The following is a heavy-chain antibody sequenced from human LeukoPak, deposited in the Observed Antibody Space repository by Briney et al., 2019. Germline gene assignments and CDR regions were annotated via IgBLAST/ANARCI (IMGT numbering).Heavy chain of an antibody. CDR2: ISSSSSYI. V-gene: IGHV3-21*01. CDR3: AREPTHGDYDLVDY. D-gene: IGHD4-17*01. CDR1: GFTFSSYS. J-gene: IGHJ4*02. Sequence: PGGSLRLSCAASGFTFSSYSMNWVRQAPGKGLEWVSSISSSSSYIYYADSVKGRFTISRDNAKNSLYLQMNSLRAEDTAVYYCAREPTHGDYDLVDYWGQGTLVTVSS.